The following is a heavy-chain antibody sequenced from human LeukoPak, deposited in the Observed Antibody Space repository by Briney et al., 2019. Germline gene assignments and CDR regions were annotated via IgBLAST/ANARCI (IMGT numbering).Heavy chain of an antibody. J-gene: IGHJ4*02. D-gene: IGHD3-9*01. CDR2: TSSDGSST. V-gene: IGHV3-74*01. CDR1: GFTFSNYW. Sequence: PGGTLRLSCVAAGFTFSNYWILGVGQVPGKGLVWVSRTSSDGSSTSFADAVKGRFSISRDNAKNTLYLQMNSLRVEDTAVYYCATILTGYPNWGQGTLVTVSS. CDR3: ATILTGYPN.